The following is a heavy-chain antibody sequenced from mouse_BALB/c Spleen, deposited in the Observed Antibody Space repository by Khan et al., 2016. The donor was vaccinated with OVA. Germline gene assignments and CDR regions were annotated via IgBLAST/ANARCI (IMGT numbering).Heavy chain of an antibody. CDR2: IFPGDGST. V-gene: IGHV1-85*01. J-gene: IGHJ2*01. CDR1: GYTFTSYD. CDR3: ARRRDSYDY. D-gene: IGHD2-10*01. Sequence: QVQLQQPGAELVKPGASVKLSCKASGYTFTSYDINWVRQRPEQGLEWIGWIFPGDGSTKYNEKFKGKAILTTDKSDSTAYMQLSRLTSEDTSVYFCARRRDSYDYWGQGTTLTVSS.